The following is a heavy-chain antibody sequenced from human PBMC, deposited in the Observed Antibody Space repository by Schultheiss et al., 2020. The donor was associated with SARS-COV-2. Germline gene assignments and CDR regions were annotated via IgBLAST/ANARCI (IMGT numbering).Heavy chain of an antibody. CDR3: AFQVVRGVTTFDY. CDR1: GGTFSSYG. CDR2: ISAYNGNT. D-gene: IGHD3-10*01. V-gene: IGHV1-18*01. J-gene: IGHJ4*02. Sequence: ASVKVSCKASGGTFSSYGISWVRQAPGQGLEWMGWISAYNGNTNYAQKLQGRVTMTTDTSTSTAYMELRSLRSDDTAVYYCAFQVVRGVTTFDYWGQGTLVTVSS.